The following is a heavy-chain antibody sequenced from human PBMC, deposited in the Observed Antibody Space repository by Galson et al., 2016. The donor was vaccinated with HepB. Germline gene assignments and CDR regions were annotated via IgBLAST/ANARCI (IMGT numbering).Heavy chain of an antibody. J-gene: IGHJ4*02. V-gene: IGHV1-18*01. CDR2: ISTYSGNT. D-gene: IGHD2/OR15-2a*01. Sequence: SVKVSCKASGYTFINYDINWVRQATGQGLEWMGWISTYSGNTKYAQKFQGGLTLTTDSSTTTAYMELRSLRFDDTALYYCARDVQYRFDSWGQGTLVTVSS. CDR1: GYTFINYD. CDR3: ARDVQYRFDS.